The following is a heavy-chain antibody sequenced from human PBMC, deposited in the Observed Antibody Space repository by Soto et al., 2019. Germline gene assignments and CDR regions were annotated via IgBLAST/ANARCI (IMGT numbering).Heavy chain of an antibody. D-gene: IGHD4-17*01. CDR2: IRSKANSYAT. J-gene: IGHJ3*02. Sequence: GGSLRLSCAASGFTFSGSAMHWVRQASGKGLEWVGRIRSKANSYATAYAASVKGRFTISRDDSKNTAYLQMNSLKTEDTAVYYCTRAMPDYGGNFDIWGQGTMVTVSS. V-gene: IGHV3-73*01. CDR1: GFTFSGSA. CDR3: TRAMPDYGGNFDI.